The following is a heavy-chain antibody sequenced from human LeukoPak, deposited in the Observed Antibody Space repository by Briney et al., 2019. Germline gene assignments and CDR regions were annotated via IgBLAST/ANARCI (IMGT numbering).Heavy chain of an antibody. V-gene: IGHV4-59*01. CDR2: IYYSGST. Sequence: SETLSLTCTVSGGSISSYYWSWIRQPPGKGLEWIGYIYYSGSTNYNPSLKSRVTISVDTSKNQFSLRLSSVTAADTAVYYCARTFSESYYYYGMDVWGQGTTVTVSS. J-gene: IGHJ6*02. CDR3: ARTFSESYYYYGMDV. D-gene: IGHD1-26*01. CDR1: GGSISSYY.